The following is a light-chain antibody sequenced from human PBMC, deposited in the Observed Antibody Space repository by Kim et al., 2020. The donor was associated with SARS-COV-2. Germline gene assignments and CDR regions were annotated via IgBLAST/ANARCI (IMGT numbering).Light chain of an antibody. V-gene: IGLV3-19*01. CDR1: SLRSYY. Sequence: SSELTQDPAVSVALGQTVRITCQGDSLRSYYASWYQQKPGQAPVLVIYGKNNRPSGIPDRFSGSSSGNTASLTITGALAEDEADYYCNSRDSSGNHLGVF. J-gene: IGLJ3*02. CDR2: GKN. CDR3: NSRDSSGNHLGV.